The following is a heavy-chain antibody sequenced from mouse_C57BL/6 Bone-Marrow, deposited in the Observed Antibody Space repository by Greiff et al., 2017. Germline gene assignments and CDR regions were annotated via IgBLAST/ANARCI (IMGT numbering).Heavy chain of an antibody. CDR3: AGWYVDF. J-gene: IGHJ1*03. V-gene: IGHV3-6*01. CDR2: ISYDGSN. Sequence: EVKLMESGPGLVKPAPSLSLSCSVTGYSITSGYYWKWIRQFPGNQLDWKGYISYDGSNNYNPSLKNRISISRDTSKNQIFLLSTSVTTEDSATYCCAGWYVDFWGTGTTGTVSS. CDR1: GYSITSGYY.